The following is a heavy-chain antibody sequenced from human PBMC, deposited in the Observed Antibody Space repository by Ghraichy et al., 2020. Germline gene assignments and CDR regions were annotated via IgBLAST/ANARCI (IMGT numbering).Heavy chain of an antibody. CDR3: AGVEAEWDYVDPGWVYYYGLDV. J-gene: IGHJ6*02. CDR1: GGSFSGYY. D-gene: IGHD3-10*02. Sequence: SETLSLTCAVYGGSFSGYYWSWIRQPPGKGLEWIGEISHGGSTNHSPSLKSRVTMSIDTSNKQFSLKLRSVTAADTAVYYCAGVEAEWDYVDPGWVYYYGLDVWGQGTTVTVSS. V-gene: IGHV4-34*01. CDR2: ISHGGST.